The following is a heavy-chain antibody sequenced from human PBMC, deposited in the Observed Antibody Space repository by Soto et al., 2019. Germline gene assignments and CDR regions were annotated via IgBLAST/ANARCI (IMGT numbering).Heavy chain of an antibody. CDR2: IYHSGST. Sequence: SETLSLTCAVSGYSISSGYYWGWIRQPPGKGLEWIGIIYHSGSTYYNPSLKSPVTISLDTSKNQFSLKLSSVTAADTAVYYCARGLEFYGMDVWGQGTTLTVSS. CDR1: GYSISSGYY. J-gene: IGHJ6*02. V-gene: IGHV4-38-2*01. D-gene: IGHD3-16*01. CDR3: ARGLEFYGMDV.